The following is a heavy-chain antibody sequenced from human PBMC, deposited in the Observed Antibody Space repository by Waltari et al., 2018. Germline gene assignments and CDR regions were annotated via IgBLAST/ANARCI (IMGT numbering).Heavy chain of an antibody. J-gene: IGHJ5*02. V-gene: IGHV4-34*01. Sequence: QVQLQQWGAGLLKPSETLSLTCAVYGGSFSGYYWSWIRQPPGKGLVWIGEINHSGSTNYSPSLKSRVTISVDTSKIQFSLKLSSVTAAGTSVYYCARGGSSGWYRGWFDPWGQGTLVTVSS. CDR3: ARGGSSGWYRGWFDP. CDR2: INHSGST. CDR1: GGSFSGYY. D-gene: IGHD6-19*01.